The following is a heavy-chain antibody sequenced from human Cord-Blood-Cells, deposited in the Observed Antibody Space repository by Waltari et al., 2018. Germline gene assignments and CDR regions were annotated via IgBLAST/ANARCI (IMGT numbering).Heavy chain of an antibody. D-gene: IGHD3-22*01. CDR3: ARIDYYDSSGYFDY. Sequence: QVQLQESGPGLVKPSQTLSLTCTVSGGSISSGDYYWSWIRRPPGKGLEWIGYIYYSGGTYYNPSLKSRVTISVDTSKNQFSLKRSSVTAADTAVYYCARIDYYDSSGYFDYWGQGTLVTVSS. CDR2: IYYSGGT. J-gene: IGHJ4*02. V-gene: IGHV4-30-4*08. CDR1: GGSISSGDYY.